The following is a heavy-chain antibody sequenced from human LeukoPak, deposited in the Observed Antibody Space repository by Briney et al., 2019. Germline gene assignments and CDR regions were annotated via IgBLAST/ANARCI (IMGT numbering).Heavy chain of an antibody. CDR1: GFTFSDYY. Sequence: GGSLRLSCAASGFTFSDYYMSWIRQAPGKGLEWVSYISSSGSTIYYADSVKGRFTISRDNAKNSLYLQMNSLRAEDTAVYYCARDLAAGANWFDPWGQGTLVTVSS. V-gene: IGHV3-11*04. J-gene: IGHJ5*02. D-gene: IGHD6-13*01. CDR3: ARDLAAGANWFDP. CDR2: ISSSGSTI.